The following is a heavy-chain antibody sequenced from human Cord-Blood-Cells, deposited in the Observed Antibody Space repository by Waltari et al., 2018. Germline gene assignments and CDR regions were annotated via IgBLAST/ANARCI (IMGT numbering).Heavy chain of an antibody. CDR1: VGPISSSSYY. V-gene: IGHV4-39*01. J-gene: IGHJ4*02. D-gene: IGHD1-1*01. CDR2: IYYSGST. Sequence: QLQLQESGPGLVKPSETLSPTCTVSVGPISSSSYYWGGIRQPPGKGLEWIGSIYYSGSTYYNPSLKSRVTISVDTSKNQFSLKLSSVTAADTAVYYCARRRNWNYFDYWGQGTLVTVSS. CDR3: ARRRNWNYFDY.